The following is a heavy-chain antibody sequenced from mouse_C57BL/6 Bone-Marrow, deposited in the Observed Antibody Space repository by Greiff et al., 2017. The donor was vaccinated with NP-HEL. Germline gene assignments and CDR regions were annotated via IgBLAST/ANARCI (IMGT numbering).Heavy chain of an antibody. Sequence: VQLQQSGAELVKPGASVKLSCKASGYTFTSYWMHWVKQRPGQGLEWIGMIHPNSGSTNYNEKFKSKATLTVDKSSSTAYMQLSSLTSEDSAVYYCARWGSPAWFAYWGQGTLVTVSA. CDR2: IHPNSGST. CDR3: ARWGSPAWFAY. V-gene: IGHV1-64*01. CDR1: GYTFTSYW. J-gene: IGHJ3*01. D-gene: IGHD1-1*01.